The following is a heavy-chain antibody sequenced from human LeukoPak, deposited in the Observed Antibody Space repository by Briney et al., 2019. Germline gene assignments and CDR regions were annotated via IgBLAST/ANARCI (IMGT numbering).Heavy chain of an antibody. D-gene: IGHD1-14*01. V-gene: IGHV1-2*02. CDR3: ARELTIIRGLLNWFDP. J-gene: IGHJ5*02. CDR2: INPNSGGT. CDR1: GYTFTGYY. Sequence: ASVKVSCKASGYTFTGYYMHWVRQAPGQGLEWMGWINPNSGGTNYAQKFQGRVTMTRDTSISTAYMELSRLRSDDTAVYYCARELTIIRGLLNWFDPWGQGTLVTVSS.